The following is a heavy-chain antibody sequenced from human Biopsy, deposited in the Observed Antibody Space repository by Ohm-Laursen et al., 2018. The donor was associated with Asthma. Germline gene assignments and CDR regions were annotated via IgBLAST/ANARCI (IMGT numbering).Heavy chain of an antibody. Sequence: ATVKISCKISGYSLTDLSMHWVRQAPGQGLEWMGGHDHEEGGTVNARRFEGRVTMTEDTSTDTAYMELSSLSSDDTAVYYCASDFPKDYVRYNFQFWGQGTLVTVSS. CDR3: ASDFPKDYVRYNFQF. CDR2: HDHEEGGT. V-gene: IGHV1-24*01. CDR1: GYSLTDLS. D-gene: IGHD4-17*01. J-gene: IGHJ4*02.